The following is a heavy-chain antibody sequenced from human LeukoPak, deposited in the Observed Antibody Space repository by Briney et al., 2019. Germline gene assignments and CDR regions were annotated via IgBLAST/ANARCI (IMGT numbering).Heavy chain of an antibody. CDR3: TKVTDWRTGFDY. V-gene: IGHV3-9*01. CDR2: ITWNSDDM. Sequence: GRSLRLSCAASGFTFDGYGMYWVRQAPGKGLEWVSGITWNSDDMAYADSVKGRFTISRDNAKNCLYLQMNSLRVEDTALYYCTKVTDWRTGFDYWGQGTLVAVSS. J-gene: IGHJ4*02. CDR1: GFTFDGYG. D-gene: IGHD3-9*01.